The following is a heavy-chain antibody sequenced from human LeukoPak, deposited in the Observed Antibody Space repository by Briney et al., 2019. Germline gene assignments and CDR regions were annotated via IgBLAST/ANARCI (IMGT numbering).Heavy chain of an antibody. Sequence: GGSLGLSCAASGFTFSSSAMSWVRQAPGKGLEWVSGISGSGGSTYYADSVKGRFTISRDNSKNTLYLQMNSLRAEDTAVYYCAKDGCSSTPGYWGQGTLVTVSS. J-gene: IGHJ4*02. CDR2: ISGSGGST. CDR1: GFTFSSSA. V-gene: IGHV3-23*01. CDR3: AKDGCSSTPGY. D-gene: IGHD2-2*01.